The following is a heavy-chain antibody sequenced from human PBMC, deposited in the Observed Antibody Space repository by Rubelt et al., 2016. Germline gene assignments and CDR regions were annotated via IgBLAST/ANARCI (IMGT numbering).Heavy chain of an antibody. CDR3: ARARRVPLPFDY. J-gene: IGHJ4*02. CDR2: INHSGST. V-gene: IGHV4-39*07. D-gene: IGHD2-21*02. Sequence: QLQLQESGPGLVKPSETLSLTCTVSGDSISSSSYYWGWIRQPPGKGLEWIGEINHSGSTNNNPPFKGGVTISVDTSKNQFALKRSSVTDADTAVYYCARARRVPLPFDYWGQGTLVTVSS. CDR1: GDSISSSSYY.